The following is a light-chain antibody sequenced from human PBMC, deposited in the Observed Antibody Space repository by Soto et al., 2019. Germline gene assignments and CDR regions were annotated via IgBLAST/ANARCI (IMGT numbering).Light chain of an antibody. CDR3: QQYTGWPPKLT. J-gene: IGKJ4*01. CDR2: GAS. V-gene: IGKV3-15*01. CDR1: QSVGNY. Sequence: EIVMTQSPATVSVSPGQTVTLTCRASQSVGNYLGWYQQKPGQAPRLVLYGASTRATGVPDRFSGYGSGTYFTLTISGLQSEDFAVYYCQQYTGWPPKLTFGGGTKVEIK.